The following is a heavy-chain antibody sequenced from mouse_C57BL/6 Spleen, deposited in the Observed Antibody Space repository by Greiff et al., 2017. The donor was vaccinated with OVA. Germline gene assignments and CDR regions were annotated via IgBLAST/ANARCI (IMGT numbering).Heavy chain of an antibody. V-gene: IGHV10-1*01. CDR1: GFSFNTYA. CDR2: IRSKSNNYAT. D-gene: IGHD3-2*02. Sequence: EVQRVESGGGLVQPKGSLKLSCAASGFSFNTYAMNWVRQAPGKGLEWVARIRSKSNNYATYYAVSVKDRFTISRDDSESMLYLQMNNMKTEDTAVYDCVLESTGYYYAMDYWGQGTSVTVSS. CDR3: VLESTGYYYAMDY. J-gene: IGHJ4*01.